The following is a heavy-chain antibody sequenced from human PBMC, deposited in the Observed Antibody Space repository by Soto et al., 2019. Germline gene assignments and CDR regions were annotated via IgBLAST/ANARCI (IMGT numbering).Heavy chain of an antibody. CDR2: VFYSGNT. CDR1: GGSISRNSYY. J-gene: IGHJ4*02. Sequence: QLQLQESGPGLVKPSETLSLTCTVCGGSISRNSYYWGWIRQPPGKGLEWVGSVFYSGNTDYNPPLKSRVTISVDTAKNHFSLKLSSVTAADTAVYYCAKSLNKVDDPFDYWGQGTLVTVSS. V-gene: IGHV4-39*02. D-gene: IGHD5-12*01. CDR3: AKSLNKVDDPFDY.